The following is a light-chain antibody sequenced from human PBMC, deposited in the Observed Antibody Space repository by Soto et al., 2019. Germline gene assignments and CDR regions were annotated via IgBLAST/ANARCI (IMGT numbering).Light chain of an antibody. Sequence: QSVLTQPPSASGSPGQSGTISCTGTSSDVGGYNYVSWYQQYPGKAPKLMIYEVSKRPSGVPDRFSGSKSGNTASLTVSGLQAEDEADYYCSSYAGSNEGVFGTGTKVTVL. CDR3: SSYAGSNEGV. CDR1: SSDVGGYNY. CDR2: EVS. J-gene: IGLJ1*01. V-gene: IGLV2-8*01.